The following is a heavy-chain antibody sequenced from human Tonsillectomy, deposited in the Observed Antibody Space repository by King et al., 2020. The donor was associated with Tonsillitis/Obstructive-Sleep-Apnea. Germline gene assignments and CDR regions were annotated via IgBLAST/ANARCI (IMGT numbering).Heavy chain of an antibody. CDR3: ARRGGGSYSNYSPLDY. Sequence: QLVQSGAEVKKPGESLKISCKGSGYSFTSYWIGCVRQMPGKVLEWMGVIYPGDLGTRYSPPFQGQVTISADNSLSTAYLQWSSLKASDTAMYYCARRGGGSYSNYSPLDYWGQGTLVTVSS. V-gene: IGHV5-51*01. CDR1: GYSFTSYW. CDR2: IYPGDLGT. J-gene: IGHJ4*02. D-gene: IGHD4-11*01.